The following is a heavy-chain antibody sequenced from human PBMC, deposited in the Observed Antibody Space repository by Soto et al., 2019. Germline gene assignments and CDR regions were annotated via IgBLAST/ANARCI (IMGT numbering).Heavy chain of an antibody. V-gene: IGHV4-4*02. D-gene: IGHD3-22*01. CDR2: IYHSGST. J-gene: IGHJ4*02. CDR3: ARDIYYDSSGYYLDY. Sequence: PSETLSLTCAVSGGSISSSNWWSWVRQPPGKGLEWIGEIYHSGSTNYNPSLKSRVTISVDKSKNQFSLKLSSVTAADTAVYYCARDIYYDSSGYYLDYWGKGTLVTVSS. CDR1: GGSISSSNW.